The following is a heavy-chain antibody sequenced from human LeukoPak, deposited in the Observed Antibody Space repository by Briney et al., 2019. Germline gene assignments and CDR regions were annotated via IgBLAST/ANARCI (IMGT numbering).Heavy chain of an antibody. CDR1: GVSISSGGYS. Sequence: PSKTLSLTCAVSGVSISSGGYSWSWIRQPPGKGLEWIGYIYYSGSTFYNPSLKSRVTISVDTSKNQFSLKLNSVTAADTAVYYCARHGTTVTTPYDYWGQGTLVTVSS. CDR3: ARHGTTVTTPYDY. CDR2: IYYSGST. D-gene: IGHD4-17*01. J-gene: IGHJ4*02. V-gene: IGHV4-30-2*03.